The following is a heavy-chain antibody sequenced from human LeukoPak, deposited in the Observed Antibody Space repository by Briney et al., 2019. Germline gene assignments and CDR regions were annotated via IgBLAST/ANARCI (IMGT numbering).Heavy chain of an antibody. D-gene: IGHD3-22*01. CDR3: AKAVYDSSGSFDF. CDR2: ISGSGGSP. J-gene: IGHJ4*02. V-gene: IGHV3-23*01. CDR1: GFSFSTYA. Sequence: GGSLRLSCAASGFSFSTYAMTWVRRAPGKGLEWVSGISGSGGSPYYADSVKGRFTISRDTSKNTLYLQMNSPRAEDTAVYYCAKAVYDSSGSFDFWGQGTLVTVSS.